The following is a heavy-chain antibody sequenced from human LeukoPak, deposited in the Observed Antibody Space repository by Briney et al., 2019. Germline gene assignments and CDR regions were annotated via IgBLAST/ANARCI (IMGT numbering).Heavy chain of an antibody. Sequence: GRSLRLSCAASGFTFSSYGMHWVRQAPGKGLEWVAFIRYDGSNKYYTDSVKGRFTISRDNSKNTLYLQMNSLRAEDTAVYYCAKDFEIAVAGNIDYWGQGTLVTVSS. CDR3: AKDFEIAVAGNIDY. J-gene: IGHJ4*02. CDR1: GFTFSSYG. CDR2: IRYDGSNK. V-gene: IGHV3-30*02. D-gene: IGHD6-19*01.